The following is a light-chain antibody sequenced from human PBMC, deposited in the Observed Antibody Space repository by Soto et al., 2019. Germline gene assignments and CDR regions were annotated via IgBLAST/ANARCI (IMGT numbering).Light chain of an antibody. CDR2: AAS. Sequence: DVQMTQSPSSVAASVGDRVTITCRASQNSGNWLAWYQQKPGNVPQLVIDAASSLQRGVPARFSGSRSGPLFTLTISGLQPEDSATYYCQQANMFPFTFGGGTKVDIK. V-gene: IGKV1-12*01. CDR1: QNSGNW. J-gene: IGKJ4*01. CDR3: QQANMFPFT.